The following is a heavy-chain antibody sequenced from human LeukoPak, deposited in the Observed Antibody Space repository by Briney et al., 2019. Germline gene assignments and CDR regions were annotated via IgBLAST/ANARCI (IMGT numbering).Heavy chain of an antibody. CDR3: ARSDIVVVTIDS. CDR2: IYYSGNT. Sequence: PSETLSLTCTVSGGSISSGSYYWGWIRQPPGKGLEWIGSIYYSGNTYYNPSLKSRVTISVDTSNNQFFLKLTSVTAADTAVYYCARSDIVVVTIDSWGQGTLVTVSS. J-gene: IGHJ4*02. CDR1: GGSISSGSYY. V-gene: IGHV4-39*01. D-gene: IGHD2-21*02.